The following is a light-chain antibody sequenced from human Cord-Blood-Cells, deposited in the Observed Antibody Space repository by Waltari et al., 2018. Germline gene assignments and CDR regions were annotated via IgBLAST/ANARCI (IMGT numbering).Light chain of an antibody. CDR1: QSVSSY. Sequence: EIVLTQSPATLSLSPGERATLSRRASQSVSSYLAWYQQKPGQAPRLLIYDASNRATGIPARFSGSGSGTDFTLTIISLEPEDFAVYYCQQRSNWYTFGQGTKLEIK. CDR2: DAS. J-gene: IGKJ2*01. V-gene: IGKV3-11*01. CDR3: QQRSNWYT.